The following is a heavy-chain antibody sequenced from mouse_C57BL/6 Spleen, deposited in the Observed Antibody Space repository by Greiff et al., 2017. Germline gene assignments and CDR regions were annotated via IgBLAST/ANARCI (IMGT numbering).Heavy chain of an antibody. D-gene: IGHD2-4*01. J-gene: IGHJ2*01. CDR1: GYTFTDYE. V-gene: IGHV1-15*01. Sequence: QVQLQQSGAELVRPGASVTLSCKASGYTFTDYEMHWVKQTPVHGLEWIGAIDPETGGTAYNQKFKGKAILTADKSSSTAYMELRSLTSEDSAVYYCTRKEGHYEGYFDYWGQGTTLTVSS. CDR2: IDPETGGT. CDR3: TRKEGHYEGYFDY.